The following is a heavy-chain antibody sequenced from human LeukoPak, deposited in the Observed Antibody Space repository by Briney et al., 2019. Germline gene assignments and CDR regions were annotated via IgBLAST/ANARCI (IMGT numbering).Heavy chain of an antibody. CDR2: LSAGGGTT. CDR3: AKLPREYCSSTSCPNWFDT. D-gene: IGHD2-2*01. J-gene: IGHJ5*02. V-gene: IGHV3-23*01. Sequence: GGSLRLSCSASGFSFITYAMTWVRQAPGKGLEWVSALSAGGGTTYYADSVKGRFTTSRDNSKNTLYLQMNSLRAEDTAVYYCAKLPREYCSSTSCPNWFDTWGQGTLVTVSS. CDR1: GFSFITYA.